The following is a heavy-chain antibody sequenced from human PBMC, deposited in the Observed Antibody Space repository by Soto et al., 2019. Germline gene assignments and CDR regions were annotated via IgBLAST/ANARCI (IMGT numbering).Heavy chain of an antibody. CDR1: GGSISSYY. Sequence: SETLSLTCTVSGGSISSYYWSWIRQPPGKGLEWIGYIYYSGSTNYNPSLKCRVTISVDTSKNQFSLKLSSVTAADTAVYYCARDRGVGATNWFDPWGQGTLVTSPQ. D-gene: IGHD1-26*01. CDR3: ARDRGVGATNWFDP. J-gene: IGHJ5*02. CDR2: IYYSGST. V-gene: IGHV4-59*01.